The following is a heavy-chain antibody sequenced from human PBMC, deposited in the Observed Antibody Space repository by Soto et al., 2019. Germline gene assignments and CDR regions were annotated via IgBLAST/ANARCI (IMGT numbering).Heavy chain of an antibody. CDR1: GGSISSGDYY. Sequence: PSETLSLTCTVSGGSISSGDYYWSWIRQPPGKGLEWIGYIYYSGSTYYNPSLKSRVTISVDTSKNQFSLKLSSVTAADTAVYYCARVLAVTDNWFDPWGQGTLVTVSS. CDR2: IYYSGST. D-gene: IGHD6-19*01. V-gene: IGHV4-30-4*01. J-gene: IGHJ5*02. CDR3: ARVLAVTDNWFDP.